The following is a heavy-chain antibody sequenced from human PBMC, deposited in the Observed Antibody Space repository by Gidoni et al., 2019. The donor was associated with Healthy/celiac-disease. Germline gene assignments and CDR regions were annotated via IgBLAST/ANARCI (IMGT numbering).Heavy chain of an antibody. J-gene: IGHJ4*02. CDR2: IYTNGST. Sequence: QVQLQESGPGLVKPSQTLSLTCTVSGGSISSGSYYWSWIRQPAGKGLEWIGRIYTNGSTNYNPSLKSRVTISVDTSKNQFSLKLSSVTAADTAVYYCARIRVDYGGNGVDYWGQGTLVTVSS. D-gene: IGHD4-17*01. CDR3: ARIRVDYGGNGVDY. CDR1: GGSISSGSYY. V-gene: IGHV4-61*02.